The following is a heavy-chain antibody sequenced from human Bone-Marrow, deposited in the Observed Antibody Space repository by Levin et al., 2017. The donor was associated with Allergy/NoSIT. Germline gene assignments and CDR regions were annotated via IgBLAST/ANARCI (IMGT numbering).Heavy chain of an antibody. D-gene: IGHD6-19*01. CDR1: GDSLHSGSFY. J-gene: IGHJ2*01. V-gene: IGHV4-39*07. CDR2: IHHTGDT. CDR3: VRLPSGQYGVWHFDL. Sequence: SETLSLTCTVSGDSLHSGSFYWGWIRQPPGKGLEWIGSIHHTGDTFYNPALNSRATLSVDTSTNQFSLDLRSVTAADTAVHYGVRLPSGQYGVWHFDLWGRGSLVTVSS.